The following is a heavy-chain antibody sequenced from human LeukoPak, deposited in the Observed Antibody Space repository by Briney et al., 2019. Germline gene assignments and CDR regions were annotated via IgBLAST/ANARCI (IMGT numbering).Heavy chain of an antibody. D-gene: IGHD6-6*01. J-gene: IGHJ6*03. Sequence: SETLSLTCAVYGGSFSGYYWSWIRQPPGKGLEWIGEINHSGSTNYNPSLKSRVTISVDTSKNQFSLKLSSVTAADTAVYYCARWRWGIAARRDYYYYYMDVWGKGTTVTVSS. V-gene: IGHV4-34*01. CDR3: ARWRWGIAARRDYYYYYMDV. CDR1: GGSFSGYY. CDR2: INHSGST.